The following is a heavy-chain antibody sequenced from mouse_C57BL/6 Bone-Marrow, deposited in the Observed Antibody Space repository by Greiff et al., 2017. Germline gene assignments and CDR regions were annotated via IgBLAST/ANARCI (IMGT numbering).Heavy chain of an antibody. Sequence: QVQLQQPGAELVKPGASVKLSCKASGYTFTSYWMQWVKQRPGQGLEWIGEIDPSDSYTNYNQKFKGKATLTVDTSSSTAYMQLSSLTSEDSAVYYCERWGDGYYNAMDYWGQGTSVTVSS. V-gene: IGHV1-50*01. CDR2: IDPSDSYT. CDR1: GYTFTSYW. CDR3: ERWGDGYYNAMDY. D-gene: IGHD2-3*01. J-gene: IGHJ4*01.